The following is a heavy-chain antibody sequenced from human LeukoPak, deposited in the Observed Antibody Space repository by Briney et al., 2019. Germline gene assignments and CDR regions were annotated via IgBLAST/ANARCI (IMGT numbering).Heavy chain of an antibody. Sequence: KASETLSLTCTVSGGSISSYYWSWIRQPPGKGLEWIGYIYNSGSTNYNPSLKSRVTISVDTSKNQFSLKLSSVTAADTAVYYCARQTRDYYDSSGYHTPFDYWGQGTPVTVPS. CDR3: ARQTRDYYDSSGYHTPFDY. CDR1: GGSISSYY. D-gene: IGHD3-22*01. V-gene: IGHV4-59*08. CDR2: IYNSGST. J-gene: IGHJ4*02.